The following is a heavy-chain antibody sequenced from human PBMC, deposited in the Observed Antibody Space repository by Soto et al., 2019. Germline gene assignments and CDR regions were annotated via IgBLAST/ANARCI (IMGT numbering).Heavy chain of an antibody. V-gene: IGHV3-7*01. CDR2: INPVESEK. CDR3: ARDPAWGSLDY. D-gene: IGHD7-27*01. CDR1: GFTFSNSW. J-gene: IGHJ4*02. Sequence: EVQLVESGGGLVQPGGSLRLSCAASGFTFSNSWMSWVRQAPGKGLEWVAVINPVESEKYYVDSVKGRFTVSRDNAKNSLYLQMNSLRVEDTALYYCARDPAWGSLDYWGLGTLVTVSS.